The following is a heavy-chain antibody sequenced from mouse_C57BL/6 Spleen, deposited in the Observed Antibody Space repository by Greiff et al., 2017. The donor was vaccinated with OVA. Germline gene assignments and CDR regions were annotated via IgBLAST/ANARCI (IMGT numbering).Heavy chain of an antibody. Sequence: QVTLKECGPGILQPSQTLSLTCSFSGFSLSTFGMGVGWIRQPSGKGLEWLAHIWWDDDKYYNPALKSRLTISKDTSKNQVFLKIANVDTADTATYYCARHYYGSSYVGWYFDVWGTGTTVTVSS. V-gene: IGHV8-8*01. D-gene: IGHD1-1*01. CDR3: ARHYYGSSYVGWYFDV. CDR1: GFSLSTFGMG. J-gene: IGHJ1*03. CDR2: IWWDDDK.